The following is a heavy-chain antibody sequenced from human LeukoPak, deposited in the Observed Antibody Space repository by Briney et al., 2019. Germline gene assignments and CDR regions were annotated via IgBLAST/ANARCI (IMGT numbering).Heavy chain of an antibody. J-gene: IGHJ3*01. D-gene: IGHD6-13*01. V-gene: IGHV3-7*03. Sequence: GGSLRLSCAVSGFTFSGFWMSWSRQAPGKGLEWVASINSDGSEGYYADVVKGRFTISRDNAKNSLYLQMNSLRAEDTALYYCANNRYSSRWRGAFDVWGQGTMVTVSS. CDR3: ANNRYSSRWRGAFDV. CDR1: GFTFSGFW. CDR2: INSDGSEG.